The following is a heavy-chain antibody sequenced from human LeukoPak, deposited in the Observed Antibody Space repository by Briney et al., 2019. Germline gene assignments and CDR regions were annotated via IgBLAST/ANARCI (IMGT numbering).Heavy chain of an antibody. D-gene: IGHD1-7*01. J-gene: IGHJ4*02. CDR1: GYTFTGYY. V-gene: IGHV1-2*02. CDR3: APSGRTGTSTGINSYYFDY. CDR2: INPNSGGT. Sequence: ASVKVSCKTSGYTFTGYYMHWVRQAPGQGLEWMGWINPNSGGTNYAQKFQGRVTMTRDTSISTAYMELSRLGLGDTAVYFCAPSGRTGTSTGINSYYFDYWGQGTLVTVSS.